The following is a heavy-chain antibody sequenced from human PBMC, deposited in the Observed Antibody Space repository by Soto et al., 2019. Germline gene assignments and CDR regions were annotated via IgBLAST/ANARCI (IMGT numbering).Heavy chain of an antibody. V-gene: IGHV4-59*08. D-gene: IGHD1-7*01. CDR1: GGSISSYY. Sequence: SETLSLTCSVSGGSISSYYWSWIRQPPGKGLEWIGYISNSGSTKYNASLKSRATISVDTSKNQFSLKLSSVTAADTAVYYCARIKNWNYDYWGQGTLVTVSS. CDR3: ARIKNWNYDY. CDR2: ISNSGST. J-gene: IGHJ4*02.